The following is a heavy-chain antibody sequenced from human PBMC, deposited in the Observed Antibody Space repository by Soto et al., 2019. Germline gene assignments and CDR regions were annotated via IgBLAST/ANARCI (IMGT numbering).Heavy chain of an antibody. Sequence: QLQLQESGPGLVKPSETLSLTCTVSGGSISSSNHYLGWIRQPPGKGLEWIGSTYHSGSTYYNPSLKSRVTIYVDTSKNQFSLKLTSVTAADTAVYYCARQGYYCSGGSCYPGDWFDPWGQGTLVTVSS. CDR3: ARQGYYCSGGSCYPGDWFDP. CDR1: GGSISSSNHY. CDR2: TYHSGST. V-gene: IGHV4-39*01. J-gene: IGHJ5*02. D-gene: IGHD2-15*01.